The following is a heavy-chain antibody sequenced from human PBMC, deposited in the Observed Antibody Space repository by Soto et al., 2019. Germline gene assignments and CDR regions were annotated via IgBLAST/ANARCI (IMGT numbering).Heavy chain of an antibody. V-gene: IGHV3-23*01. J-gene: IGHJ4*02. CDR2: ISGSVGST. Sequence: GGSLRLSCTASGFTFSDHGMHWVRQAPGKGREWVSSISGSVGSTFYADSVKGRFTISRDNSMNTLYLQMNNLRAEDTAVYYCAREDSIIIPAVSDFWGQGTLVTVSS. D-gene: IGHD2-2*01. CDR3: AREDSIIIPAVSDF. CDR1: GFTFSDHG.